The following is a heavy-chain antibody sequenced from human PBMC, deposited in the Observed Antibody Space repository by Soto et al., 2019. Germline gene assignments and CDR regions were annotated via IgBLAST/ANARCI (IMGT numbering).Heavy chain of an antibody. J-gene: IGHJ4*02. CDR3: ARDLQPYYDSSGLDY. D-gene: IGHD3-22*01. CDR2: ISAYNGNT. V-gene: IGHV1-18*04. CDR1: GYTFTSYG. Sequence: GASVKVSCKASGYTFTSYGISWVRQAPGQGLEWMGWISAYNGNTNYAQKLQGRVTMTTDTSTSTAYMELRSLRSDDTAVYYCARDLQPYYDSSGLDYWGQGTLVTVS.